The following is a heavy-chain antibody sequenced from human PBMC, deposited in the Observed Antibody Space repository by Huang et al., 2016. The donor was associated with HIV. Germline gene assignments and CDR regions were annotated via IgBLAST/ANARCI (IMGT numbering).Heavy chain of an antibody. V-gene: IGHV4-39*01. Sequence: QLQLQESGPGLVKPSETLSLTCTVSGGSISSSSYYWGWIRQPPGKGLAWIGSIYYSGSTDYNPSLKSRVTISVDTSKNQFSLKLSSVTAADTAVYYCARHKGSSPFYFDYWGQGTLVTVSS. CDR3: ARHKGSSPFYFDY. CDR1: GGSISSSSYY. CDR2: IYYSGST. J-gene: IGHJ4*02. D-gene: IGHD1-26*01.